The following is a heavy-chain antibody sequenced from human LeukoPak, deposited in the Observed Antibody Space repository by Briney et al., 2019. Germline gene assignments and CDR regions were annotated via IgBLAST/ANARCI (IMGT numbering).Heavy chain of an antibody. J-gene: IGHJ4*02. Sequence: GGSLRLSCAASGFTFSSYGMHWVRQAPGKGLEWVAFIRYDGSNKYYADSVKSRFTISRDNSKNTLYLQMNSLRAEDTAVYYCAKVRGYSYGFDYWGQGTLVTVTS. CDR3: AKVRGYSYGFDY. V-gene: IGHV3-30*02. CDR1: GFTFSSYG. D-gene: IGHD5-18*01. CDR2: IRYDGSNK.